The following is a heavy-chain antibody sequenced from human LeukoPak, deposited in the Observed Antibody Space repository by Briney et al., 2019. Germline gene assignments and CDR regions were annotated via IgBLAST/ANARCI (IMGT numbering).Heavy chain of an antibody. D-gene: IGHD2-21*01. J-gene: IGHJ4*02. CDR2: IKAGNGET. CDR1: GYIFTKSV. CDR3: ARDDCGDTCYPGGY. Sequence: ASVKVSCKASGYIFTKSVVHWVRQAPGQRPEWMGWIKAGNGETKYSQNFQDRLTITRDTSASTVYMELSSLTSEDTALYYCARDDCGDTCYPGGYWGQGTLVTVSS. V-gene: IGHV1-3*01.